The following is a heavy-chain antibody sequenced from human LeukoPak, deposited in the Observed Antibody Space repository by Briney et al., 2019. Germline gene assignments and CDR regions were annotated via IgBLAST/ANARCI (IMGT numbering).Heavy chain of an antibody. Sequence: SETLSLTCTVSGGSISSSSYYWGWIRQPPGKGLEWIGSIYYSGSTYYNPSLKSRVTISVDTSKNQFSLKLSSVTAADTAVYYCARQYCSSTSCLFVMDVWGKGTTVTVSS. D-gene: IGHD2-2*01. CDR3: ARQYCSSTSCLFVMDV. V-gene: IGHV4-39*01. CDR2: IYYSGST. J-gene: IGHJ6*04. CDR1: GGSISSSSYY.